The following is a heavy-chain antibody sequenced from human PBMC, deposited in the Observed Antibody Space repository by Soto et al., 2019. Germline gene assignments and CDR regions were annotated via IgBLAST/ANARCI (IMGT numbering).Heavy chain of an antibody. Sequence: ASVKVSCKASGYTFLSYGISWVRQAPGQGLEWMGWISAYSGNTDYAQRLQDRVTLTTDTSTSTAYMELRSLRSDDTAVYYCATNPSGSSFDYWGQGTLVTVSS. CDR3: ATNPSGSSFDY. J-gene: IGHJ4*02. CDR1: GYTFLSYG. CDR2: ISAYSGNT. D-gene: IGHD1-26*01. V-gene: IGHV1-18*01.